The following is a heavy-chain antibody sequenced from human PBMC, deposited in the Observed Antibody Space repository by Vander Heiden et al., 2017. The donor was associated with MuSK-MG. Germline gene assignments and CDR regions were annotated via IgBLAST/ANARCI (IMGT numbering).Heavy chain of an antibody. Sequence: EVQLLESGGGLVQPGGSLRLPCVASGFIFRSYDMNWLRQAPGKGLGWVSTLSGSGDTTYSADSVKGRFSISRDNSKNTLYLQMNSLRAEDTAIYYCAKVGYYFGSGNYRPFDYWGQGTLVTVSS. D-gene: IGHD3-10*01. CDR1: GFIFRSYD. CDR2: LSGSGDTT. CDR3: AKVGYYFGSGNYRPFDY. J-gene: IGHJ4*02. V-gene: IGHV3-23*01.